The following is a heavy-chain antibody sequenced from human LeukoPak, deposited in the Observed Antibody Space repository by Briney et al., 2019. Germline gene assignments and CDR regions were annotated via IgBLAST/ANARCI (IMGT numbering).Heavy chain of an antibody. Sequence: GASVKVSCKASGDTFTSYYMHWVRQAPGQGLEWMGIINPSGGSTSYAQKFQGRVTMTRDTSTSTVYMELSSLRSEDTAVYYCARVSSHSSGYYYGYYYYGMDVWGQGTTVTVSS. D-gene: IGHD3-22*01. CDR1: GDTFTSYY. CDR3: ARVSSHSSGYYYGYYYYGMDV. J-gene: IGHJ6*02. V-gene: IGHV1-46*01. CDR2: INPSGGST.